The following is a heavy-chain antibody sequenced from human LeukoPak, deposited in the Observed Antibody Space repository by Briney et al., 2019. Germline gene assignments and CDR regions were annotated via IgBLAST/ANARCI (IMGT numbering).Heavy chain of an antibody. V-gene: IGHV4-59*01. CDR1: GGSISSYH. J-gene: IGHJ5*02. CDR2: IYYSGST. CDR3: ARGGYYGSGNDFRFDP. Sequence: PSETLSLTCTVSGGSISSYHWSWIRQPPGKGLEWMGYIYYSGSTNYNPSLKSRVTISVDTSKNQFSLKLSSVTAADTAVYYCARGGYYGSGNDFRFDPWGQGTLVTVSS. D-gene: IGHD3-10*01.